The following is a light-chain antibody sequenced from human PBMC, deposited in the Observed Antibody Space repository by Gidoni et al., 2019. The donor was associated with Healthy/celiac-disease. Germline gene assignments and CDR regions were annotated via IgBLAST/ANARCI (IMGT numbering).Light chain of an antibody. Sequence: EIVMTQSPATLSVSPGERATLSCRASQSVSSNLAWYQQKPGQAPRLLIYGASTRATGIPARFSGSGSGTEFTLTISILQSEDFAVYDCQYRDTFGQXTKLEIK. V-gene: IGKV3-15*01. CDR1: QSVSSN. J-gene: IGKJ2*01. CDR3: QYRDT. CDR2: GAS.